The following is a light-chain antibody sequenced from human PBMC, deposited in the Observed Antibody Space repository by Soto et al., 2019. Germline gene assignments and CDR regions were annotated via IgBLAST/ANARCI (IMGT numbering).Light chain of an antibody. Sequence: EIVLTQAPGTLSLSPGERATLSCRASQSVSSSYLAWYQQKPGQAPRLLIYGASNRATGIPDRFSGSGSGTDFTLTISSLEPEDFAVYYCQQRSNWPSITFGQGTRLEI. CDR3: QQRSNWPSIT. J-gene: IGKJ5*01. V-gene: IGKV3D-20*02. CDR2: GAS. CDR1: QSVSSSY.